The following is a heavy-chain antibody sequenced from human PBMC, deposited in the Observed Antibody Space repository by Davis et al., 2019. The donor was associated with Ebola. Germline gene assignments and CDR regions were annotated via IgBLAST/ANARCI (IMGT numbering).Heavy chain of an antibody. CDR1: GGSISSYY. V-gene: IGHV4-59*08. Sequence: PSETLSLTCTVSGGSISSYYWSWIRQPPGKGLEWIGYIYYSGSTNYNPSLKSRVTISVDTSKNQFSLKLSSVTAADTAVYYCARFDPIASDAFDIWGQGTMVTVSS. CDR2: IYYSGST. D-gene: IGHD5/OR15-5a*01. J-gene: IGHJ3*02. CDR3: ARFDPIASDAFDI.